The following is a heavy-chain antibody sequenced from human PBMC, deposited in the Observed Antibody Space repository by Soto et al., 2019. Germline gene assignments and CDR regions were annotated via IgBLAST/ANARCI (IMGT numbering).Heavy chain of an antibody. CDR1: GGTFSSYT. D-gene: IGHD2-8*01. CDR3: ARSVYAESSYFDY. CDR2: IIPILGIA. V-gene: IGHV1-69*02. J-gene: IGHJ4*02. Sequence: SVKVSCKASGGTFSSYTISWVRQAPGQGLEWMGRIIPILGIANYAQKFQGRVTITADKSTSTAYMELSSLRSEDTAVYYCARSVYAESSYFDYWGQGSLVTGSS.